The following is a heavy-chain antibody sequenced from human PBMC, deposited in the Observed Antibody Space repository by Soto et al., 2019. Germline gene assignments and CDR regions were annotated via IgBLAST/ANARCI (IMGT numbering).Heavy chain of an antibody. CDR2: IIPIFGTA. J-gene: IGHJ5*02. V-gene: IGHV1-69*13. D-gene: IGHD3-10*01. CDR3: APLLLCFGELTHH. CDR1: GGTFSSYA. Sequence: SVKVSCKASGGTFSSYAISWVRQAPGQGLEWMGGIIPIFGTANYAQKFQGRVTITADESTSTAYMGLSSLRSEDTAVYYCAPLLLCFGELTHHWGQGTLVTVSS.